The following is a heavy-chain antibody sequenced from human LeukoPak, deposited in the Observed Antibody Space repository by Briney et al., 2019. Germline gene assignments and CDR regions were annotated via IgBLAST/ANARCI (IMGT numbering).Heavy chain of an antibody. CDR3: ASTGYNWDY. CDR2: IYYSGST. Sequence: SETLSLTCTVSGGSISSYYWSWIRQPPGKGLEWIGYIYYSGSTNYNPSLKSRVTISVDTSKNQFSLKLSSVTAADTAVYYCASTGYNWDYWGQGTLVTVTS. V-gene: IGHV4-59*01. CDR1: GGSISSYY. J-gene: IGHJ4*02. D-gene: IGHD5-24*01.